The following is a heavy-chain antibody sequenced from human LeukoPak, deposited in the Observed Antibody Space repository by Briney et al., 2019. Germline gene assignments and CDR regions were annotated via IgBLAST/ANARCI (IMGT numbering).Heavy chain of an antibody. D-gene: IGHD3-3*01. CDR3: ARGGGKPYYDFWSGSYYGMDV. Sequence: PGGSLRLSCAASGFTFSSYDMHWVRQATGKGLEWVSAIGTAGDTNYPGSVKGRFTISRENAKNSLYLQMNSLRAGDTAVYYCARGGGKPYYDFWSGSYYGMDVWGQGTTVTVSS. V-gene: IGHV3-13*01. CDR1: GFTFSSYD. CDR2: IGTAGDT. J-gene: IGHJ6*02.